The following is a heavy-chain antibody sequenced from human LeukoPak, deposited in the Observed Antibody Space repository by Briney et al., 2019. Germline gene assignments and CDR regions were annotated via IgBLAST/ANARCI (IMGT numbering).Heavy chain of an antibody. CDR2: IYHSGST. D-gene: IGHD4-11*01. V-gene: IGHV4-4*02. Sequence: SSETLSLTCAVSGGSISSSNWWSWVRQPPGKGLEWIGEIYHSGSTNYNPSLKSRVTISVDKSKNQFSLKLSSVTAADTAVYYCARASKSNYGNWFDPWGQGTLVTVSS. J-gene: IGHJ5*02. CDR1: GGSISSSNW. CDR3: ARASKSNYGNWFDP.